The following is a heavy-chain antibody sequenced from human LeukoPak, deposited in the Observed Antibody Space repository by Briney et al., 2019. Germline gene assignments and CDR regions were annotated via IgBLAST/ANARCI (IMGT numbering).Heavy chain of an antibody. Sequence: SETLSLTCTVSGGSISSGGYYWSWIRQHPGKGLEWIGYIYYTGSTYYNPSLKSRVTISVDTSKNQFSLKLSSVTAADTAVYYCASFRVVRGVIIDNYWGQGTLVTVSS. V-gene: IGHV4-31*03. D-gene: IGHD3-10*01. CDR1: GGSISSGGYY. CDR2: IYYTGST. CDR3: ASFRVVRGVIIDNY. J-gene: IGHJ4*02.